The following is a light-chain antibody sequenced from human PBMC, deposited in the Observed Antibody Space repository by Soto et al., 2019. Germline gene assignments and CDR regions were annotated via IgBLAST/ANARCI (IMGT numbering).Light chain of an antibody. CDR1: QTVSSY. Sequence: IVLTQSPATLSLWPGETAILSCRASQTVSSYLSWYQHKPGQAPRLLIYDASKRAPGIPARFSGSGSGTDFPLTISSLEPEDFAVYYCQQRSTSITCGQGTRLEIE. J-gene: IGKJ5*01. CDR2: DAS. CDR3: QQRSTSIT. V-gene: IGKV3-11*01.